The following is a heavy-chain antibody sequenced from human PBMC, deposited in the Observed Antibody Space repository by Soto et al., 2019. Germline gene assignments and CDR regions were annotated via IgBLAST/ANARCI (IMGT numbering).Heavy chain of an antibody. CDR2: INPNGGRT. CDR1: EYTFTAYY. Sequence: ASVKVSSKASEYTFTAYYIHWVRQAPRQGLQWMGWINPNGGRTNYAQRFQGWVTMTRDTSINTAYMELNRLKSDDTAVYYCARDFGGYCSAGTCYSGGFDIWGQGTMVTVSS. CDR3: ARDFGGYCSAGTCYSGGFDI. V-gene: IGHV1-2*04. J-gene: IGHJ3*02. D-gene: IGHD2-15*01.